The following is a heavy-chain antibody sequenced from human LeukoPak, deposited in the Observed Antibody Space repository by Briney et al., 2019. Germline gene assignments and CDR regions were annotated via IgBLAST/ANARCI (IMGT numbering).Heavy chain of an antibody. CDR2: ITWNGGST. V-gene: IGHV3-20*04. CDR3: ARSSVSAYAFDI. J-gene: IGHJ3*02. Sequence: GRSLRPSCAASGFTFDAYGMSWVRQGPGKGLEWVSGITWNGGSTGYADSVKGRFTISRYNAKKSLYLQMNSLRAEDTALYYCARSSVSAYAFDIWGQGTMVTVSS. CDR1: GFTFDAYG. D-gene: IGHD6-6*01.